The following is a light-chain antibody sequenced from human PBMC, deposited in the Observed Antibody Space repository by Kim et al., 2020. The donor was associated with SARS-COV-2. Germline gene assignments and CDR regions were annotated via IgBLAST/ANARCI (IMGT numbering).Light chain of an antibody. CDR3: QQRSNWPT. V-gene: IGKV3-11*01. J-gene: IGKJ3*01. CDR1: QSVSSY. CDR2: EAS. Sequence: SLSPGQRPTPSCRASQSVSSYIAGYQQKPGQAPRLLLYEASNGATGIPARFSGSGSGTDFTLTISSLEPEDFAVYYCQQRSNWPTFGPGTKVDIK.